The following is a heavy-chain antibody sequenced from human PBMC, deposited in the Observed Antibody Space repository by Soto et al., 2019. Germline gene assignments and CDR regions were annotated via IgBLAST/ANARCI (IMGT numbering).Heavy chain of an antibody. CDR3: ARHFYYDSSGYPYYFDY. CDR1: GYSFTSYW. Sequence: GESLKISCKGSGYSFTSYWIGWVRQMPGKGLEWMGIIYPGDSDTRYSPSFQGQVTISADKSISTAYLQWSSLKASDTAMYYCARHFYYDSSGYPYYFDYWGQGTPVTVSS. V-gene: IGHV5-51*01. J-gene: IGHJ4*02. CDR2: IYPGDSDT. D-gene: IGHD3-22*01.